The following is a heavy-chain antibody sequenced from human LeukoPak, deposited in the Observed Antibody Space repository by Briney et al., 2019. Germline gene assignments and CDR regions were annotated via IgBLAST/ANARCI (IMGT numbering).Heavy chain of an antibody. Sequence: ASVKVSCKASGYTFTGYYMHWVRQAPGQGLEWMGWINPNSGGTNYAQKFQGRVTMTRDTSISTAYMELSRLRSDDTAVYYCAGPGATTYYYHHMDVWGKGTTVTVSS. J-gene: IGHJ6*03. CDR2: INPNSGGT. CDR3: AGPGATTYYYHHMDV. V-gene: IGHV1-2*02. CDR1: GYTFTGYY. D-gene: IGHD1-7*01.